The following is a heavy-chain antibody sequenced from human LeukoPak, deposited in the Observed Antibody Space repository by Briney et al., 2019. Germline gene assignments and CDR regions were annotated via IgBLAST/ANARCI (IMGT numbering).Heavy chain of an antibody. CDR1: GGSISSYY. V-gene: IGHV4-4*07. D-gene: IGHD3-9*01. Sequence: SETLSLTCTVSGGSISSYYWSWIRQPAGKGLEWIGRIYTSGSTNYNPSLKSRVTMSVDTSKNQFSLKLSSVTAADTAVYYCVRDQRYFLPDKYYYYYGMDVWGQGTTVTVSS. CDR2: IYTSGST. CDR3: VRDQRYFLPDKYYYYYGMDV. J-gene: IGHJ6*02.